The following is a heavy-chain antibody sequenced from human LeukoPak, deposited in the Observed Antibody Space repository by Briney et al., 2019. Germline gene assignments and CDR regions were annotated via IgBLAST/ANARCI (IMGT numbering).Heavy chain of an antibody. CDR1: GYTFTSYA. J-gene: IGHJ4*02. CDR3: ARAMSSGSPTYYFGY. CDR2: INAGNGNT. Sequence: ASVKVSCKASGYTFTSYAMHWVRQAPGQRLEWMGWINAGNGNTKYSQKFQGRVTITRDTSASTAYMELSSLRSEDTAVYYCARAMSSGSPTYYFGYWGQGTLVTVSS. V-gene: IGHV1-3*01. D-gene: IGHD3-22*01.